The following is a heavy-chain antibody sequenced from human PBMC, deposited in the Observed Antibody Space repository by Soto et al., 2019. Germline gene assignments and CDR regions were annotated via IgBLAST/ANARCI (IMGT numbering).Heavy chain of an antibody. D-gene: IGHD5-18*01. CDR1: GGSISSSSYY. CDR3: ARANNVDTGWFDP. Sequence: LSLTCTVSGGSISSSSYYWGWIRQPPGKGLEWIGSIYYSGSTYYNPSLKSRVTISVDTSKNQFSLKLSSVTAADTAVYYCARANNVDTGWFDPWGQGTLVTVSS. J-gene: IGHJ5*02. V-gene: IGHV4-39*01. CDR2: IYYSGST.